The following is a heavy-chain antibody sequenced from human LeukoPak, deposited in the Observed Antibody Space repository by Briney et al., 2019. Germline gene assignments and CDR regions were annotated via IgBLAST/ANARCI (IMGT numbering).Heavy chain of an antibody. J-gene: IGHJ4*02. Sequence: PSETLSLTCAVSGYSIYSGYWWGWIRQPPGKGLEWIGYIYNNGNTNYNPSLKSRVTMSVDTSKNQFSLKLSSVTAADTAVYYCVRKREGYTPFDNWGQGTLVTVSS. V-gene: IGHV4-28*01. CDR1: GYSIYSGYW. CDR2: IYNNGNT. CDR3: VRKREGYTPFDN. D-gene: IGHD5-24*01.